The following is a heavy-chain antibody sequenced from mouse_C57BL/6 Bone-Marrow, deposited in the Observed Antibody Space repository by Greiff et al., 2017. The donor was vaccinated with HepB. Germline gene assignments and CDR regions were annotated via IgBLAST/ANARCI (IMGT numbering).Heavy chain of an antibody. CDR2: IYPGDGDT. Sequence: VKLQESGPELVKPGASVKISCKASGYAFSSSWMNWVKQRPGKGLEWIGRIYPGDGDTNYNGKFKGKATLTADKSSSTAYMQLSSLTSEDSAVYFCARWDLYWGQGTLVTVSA. CDR3: ARWDLY. CDR1: GYAFSSSW. D-gene: IGHD4-1*01. J-gene: IGHJ3*01. V-gene: IGHV1-82*01.